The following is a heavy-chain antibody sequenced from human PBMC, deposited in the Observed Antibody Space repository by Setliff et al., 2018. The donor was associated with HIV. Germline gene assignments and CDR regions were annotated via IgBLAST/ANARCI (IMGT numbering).Heavy chain of an antibody. V-gene: IGHV1-69*10. D-gene: IGHD2-15*01. CDR1: GGTFTNSA. J-gene: IGHJ4*01. Sequence: SVKVSCKASGGTFTNSAIGWVRQAPGQGLEWMGAIVPILGIANSAQKFQGRVTITTDESTNTAYMELSSLRSEDTAVYYCARVGSYWTQFDYWGQGTLVTVSS. CDR3: ARVGSYWTQFDY. CDR2: IVPILGIA.